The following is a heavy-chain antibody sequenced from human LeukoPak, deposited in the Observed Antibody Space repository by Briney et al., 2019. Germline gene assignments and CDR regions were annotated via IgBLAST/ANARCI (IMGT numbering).Heavy chain of an antibody. D-gene: IGHD3-3*01. J-gene: IGHJ4*02. CDR1: GGTFSCYA. CDR2: IIPIFGTA. V-gene: IGHV1-69*13. Sequence: GASVKVSCKASGGTFSCYAISWVRQAPGQGLEWMGVIIPIFGTANYAQKFQGRVTITADESTSTAYMELSSLRSEDTAVYYCAREYDFWSGYPLVPCDYWGQGTLVTVSS. CDR3: AREYDFWSGYPLVPCDY.